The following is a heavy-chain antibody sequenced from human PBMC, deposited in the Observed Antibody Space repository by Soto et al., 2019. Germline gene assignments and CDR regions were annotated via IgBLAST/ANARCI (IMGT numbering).Heavy chain of an antibody. V-gene: IGHV3-33*01. CDR3: ARDKSDIAAAGTRHYYYGMDV. CDR1: GFTFSSYG. Sequence: GGSLRLSCAASGFTFSSYGMHWVRQAPGKGLAWVAVIWYDGSNKYYADSVKGRFTISRDNSKNTLYLQMNSLRAEDTAVYYCARDKSDIAAAGTRHYYYGMDVWGQGTTVTVSS. CDR2: IWYDGSNK. D-gene: IGHD6-13*01. J-gene: IGHJ6*02.